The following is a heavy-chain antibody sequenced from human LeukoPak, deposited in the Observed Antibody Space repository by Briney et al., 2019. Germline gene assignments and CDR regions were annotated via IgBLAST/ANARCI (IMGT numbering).Heavy chain of an antibody. CDR3: AKWTGGYCSSTSCRRIDP. D-gene: IGHD2-2*01. CDR2: INPSGGST. CDR1: GYTFTSYY. V-gene: IGHV1-46*01. Sequence: ASVQVSCKASGYTFTSYYMHWVRQAPGQGLEWMGIINPSGGSTSYAQKFQGRVTMTRDTSTSTVYMELSSLRSEDTAVYYCAKWTGGYCSSTSCRRIDPWGQGTLVTVSS. J-gene: IGHJ5*02.